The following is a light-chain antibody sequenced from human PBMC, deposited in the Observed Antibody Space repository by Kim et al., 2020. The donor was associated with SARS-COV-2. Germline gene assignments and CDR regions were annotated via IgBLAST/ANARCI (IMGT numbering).Light chain of an antibody. Sequence: SASVGDRVHITCRASQSISSWLAWYQQKPGKAPKLLIYKAYSLESGVPSRFSDSGSGTEFTLTNSSLQPDDFATYYCQQYNSYRTFGQGTKVDIK. CDR3: QQYNSYRT. CDR1: QSISSW. V-gene: IGKV1-5*03. CDR2: KAY. J-gene: IGKJ1*01.